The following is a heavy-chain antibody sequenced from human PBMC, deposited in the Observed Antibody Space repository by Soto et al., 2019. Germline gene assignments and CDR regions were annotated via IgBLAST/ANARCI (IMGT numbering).Heavy chain of an antibody. Sequence: ASVKVSCKASGGTFSSYSISLLLQAPVQGLEWMGGIIPIFGTSNYAQKFQGRVTITADKSTSTAYMELSSLRSEDTAVYYCARELFSGSTLYGMDVWGQGTTVTVSS. V-gene: IGHV1-69*06. J-gene: IGHJ6*02. D-gene: IGHD3-10*01. CDR3: ARELFSGSTLYGMDV. CDR2: IIPIFGTS. CDR1: GGTFSSYS.